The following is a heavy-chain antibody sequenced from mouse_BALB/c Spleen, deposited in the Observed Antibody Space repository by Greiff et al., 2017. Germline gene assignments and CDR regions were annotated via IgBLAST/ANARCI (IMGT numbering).Heavy chain of an antibody. CDR3: ARGGTVFAY. CDR1: GFTFSSFG. V-gene: IGHV5-17*02. Sequence: EVKLVESGGGLVQPGGSRKLSCAASGFTFSSFGMHWVRQAPEKGLEWVAYISSGSSTIYYADTVKGRFTISRDNPKNTLFLQMTSLRSEDTAMYYCARGGTVFAYWGQGTLVTVSA. J-gene: IGHJ3*01. CDR2: ISSGSSTI. D-gene: IGHD1-1*01.